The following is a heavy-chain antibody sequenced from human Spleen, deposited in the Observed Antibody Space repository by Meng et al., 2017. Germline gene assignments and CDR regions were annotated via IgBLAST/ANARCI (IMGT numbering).Heavy chain of an antibody. V-gene: IGHV3-20*04. CDR3: ARDRRYSSSWYAGNEY. D-gene: IGHD6-13*01. CDR1: GFTFDDYG. Sequence: GGSLRLSCAASGFTFDDYGMSWVRQGPGKGLEWVSGINWNGGSTVYADSVRGRFTISRDNAKNSLYLQMNSLRVEDTALYYCARDRRYSSSWYAGNEYWGQGTLVTVSS. J-gene: IGHJ4*02. CDR2: INWNGGST.